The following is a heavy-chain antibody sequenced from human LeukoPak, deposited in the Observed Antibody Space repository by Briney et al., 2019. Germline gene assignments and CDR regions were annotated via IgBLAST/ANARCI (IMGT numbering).Heavy chain of an antibody. V-gene: IGHV3-23*01. CDR1: GFTFSSYA. Sequence: PGGTLRLSCTASGFTFSSYAMSWVRKAPGQGLGLDSAISGSCGSTYYADSVKGRLTISTDNSKNTLYLQMMSLRAEATTVYYYSKRIAVAYHDAFDIWGQGTMVTVSS. J-gene: IGHJ3*02. CDR3: SKRIAVAYHDAFDI. CDR2: ISGSCGST. D-gene: IGHD6-19*01.